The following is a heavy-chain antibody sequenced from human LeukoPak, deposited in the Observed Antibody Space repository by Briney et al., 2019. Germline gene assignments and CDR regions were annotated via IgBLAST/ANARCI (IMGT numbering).Heavy chain of an antibody. V-gene: IGHV3-53*01. D-gene: IGHD3-3*01. J-gene: IGHJ4*02. CDR3: AKDFWSGYYPNY. CDR1: GFRVTGNY. Sequence: GGSLRLSCAASGFRVTGNYMNWVRQAPGKGLEWVSTIYSGGTTYYADSVKGRFTISRDNSKNTLYLQMDSLRAEDTAVYYCAKDFWSGYYPNYWGQGTLVTVSS. CDR2: IYSGGTT.